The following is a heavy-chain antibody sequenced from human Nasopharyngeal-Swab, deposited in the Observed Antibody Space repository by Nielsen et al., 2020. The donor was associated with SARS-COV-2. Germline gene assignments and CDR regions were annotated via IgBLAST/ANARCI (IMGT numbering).Heavy chain of an antibody. J-gene: IGHJ4*02. Sequence: VRQAPGKGLEWVSAISGSGGSTYYADSVKGRFTISRDNSKNTLYLQMNSLRAVDTAVYYCARDGGYCSGGSCYPMIDYWGQGTLVTVSS. CDR3: ARDGGYCSGGSCYPMIDY. D-gene: IGHD2-15*01. CDR2: ISGSGGST. V-gene: IGHV3-23*01.